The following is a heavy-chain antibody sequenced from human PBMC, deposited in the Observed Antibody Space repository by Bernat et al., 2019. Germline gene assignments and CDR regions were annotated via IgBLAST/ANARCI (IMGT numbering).Heavy chain of an antibody. D-gene: IGHD3-10*01. V-gene: IGHV3-74*01. CDR1: GFIFTAYD. CDR2: ITSDGSDT. CDR3: ARDRGGMGDY. Sequence: EVQLVESGGGLVQPGGSLRLSCAASGFIFTAYDMHWVRQAPGKGLVWVSLITSDGSDTTYADSVKGRFTLSRDNANNTLYLQMNSLRAEDTALYYCARDRGGMGDYWGQGTLVTVSS. J-gene: IGHJ4*02.